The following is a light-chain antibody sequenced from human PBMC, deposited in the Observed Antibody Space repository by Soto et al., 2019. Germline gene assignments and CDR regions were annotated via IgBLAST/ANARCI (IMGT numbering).Light chain of an antibody. CDR2: LGS. Sequence: DIVMTQSPLSLPVTPGEPASISCRSSQSLRHSNGYNYLDWYLQKPGQSPQLLIYLGSNRASGVPDRFSGSGSGTDFTLEISRVEAEDVGVYYCMQALQTPLYTFGQGTKLELK. CDR3: MQALQTPLYT. V-gene: IGKV2-28*01. J-gene: IGKJ2*01. CDR1: QSLRHSNGYNY.